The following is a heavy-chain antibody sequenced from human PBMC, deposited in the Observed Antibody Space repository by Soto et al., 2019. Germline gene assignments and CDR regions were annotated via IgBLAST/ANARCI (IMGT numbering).Heavy chain of an antibody. J-gene: IGHJ4*02. V-gene: IGHV1-69*12. Sequence: QVQLVQSGAEVKKPGSSVKVSCKASGGTFSSYAISWVRQAPGQGLEWMGGIIPIFGTANYAQKFQGRVRLPADESTGAAYMELSSLRSEDTAVYYCAKPNSGYSYGFDYWGQGTRVSVSS. CDR3: AKPNSGYSYGFDY. CDR2: IIPIFGTA. CDR1: GGTFSSYA. D-gene: IGHD5-18*01.